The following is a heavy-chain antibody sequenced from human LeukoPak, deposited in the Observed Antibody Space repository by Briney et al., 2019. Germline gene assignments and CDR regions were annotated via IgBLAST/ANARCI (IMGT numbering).Heavy chain of an antibody. J-gene: IGHJ4*02. CDR2: IYYSGST. V-gene: IGHV4-61*01. CDR1: GGSVSSGSYY. CDR3: ARDRTRLGGYYFDY. Sequence: PSETLSLTCTVSGGSVSSGSYYWSWIRQPPGKGLEWIGYIYYSGSTNYNPSPKSRVTMSVDTSKNQFSLKLSSVTAADTAVYYCARDRTRLGGYYFDYWGQGTLVTVSS. D-gene: IGHD3-10*01.